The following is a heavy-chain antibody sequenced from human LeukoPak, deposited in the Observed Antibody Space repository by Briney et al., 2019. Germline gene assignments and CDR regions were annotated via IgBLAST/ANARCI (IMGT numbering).Heavy chain of an antibody. J-gene: IGHJ3*02. CDR1: GFTFISHS. V-gene: IGHV3-48*01. Sequence: GGSLRLSCAASGFTFISHSMNWVRQAPGKGLEWVSYISSSSSTIYYADSVKGRFTISRDNAKNSLYLQMNSLRAEDTAVYYCAREKVGAMPYDAFDIWGQGTMITVSS. CDR2: ISSSSSTI. D-gene: IGHD1-26*01. CDR3: AREKVGAMPYDAFDI.